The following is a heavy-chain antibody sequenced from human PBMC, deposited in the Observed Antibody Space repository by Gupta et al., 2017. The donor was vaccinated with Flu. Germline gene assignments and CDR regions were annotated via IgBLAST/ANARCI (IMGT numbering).Heavy chain of an antibody. V-gene: IGHV3-74*03. CDR3: ATVTSGC. D-gene: IGHD4-17*01. CDR1: GFTFSSSY. CDR2: INPDGSST. J-gene: IGHJ4*02. Sequence: EMQLVESGGGLVQPGGCLRLSCAASGFTFSSSYLQWVRQAPGKGLVWVSRINPDGSSTTYAESVKGRFTISRDNAKNTLYLQMNSLGDDDTAVYYCATVTSGCWGQGTLVTVSS.